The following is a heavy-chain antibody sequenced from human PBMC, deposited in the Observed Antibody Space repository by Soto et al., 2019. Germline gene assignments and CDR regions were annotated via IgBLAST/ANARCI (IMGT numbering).Heavy chain of an antibody. D-gene: IGHD5-18*01. J-gene: IGHJ4*02. CDR2: ISGSGGST. Sequence: GGSLRLSCAASGVIFSSYAMSWVRQAPGKGLEWVSGISGSGGSTYYPDSVKGRFTISRDNSKNTLYLQMNSLRAEDTAVYYCAKEIGEHLWLSYYWGQGTLVTVSS. CDR1: GVIFSSYA. V-gene: IGHV3-23*01. CDR3: AKEIGEHLWLSYY.